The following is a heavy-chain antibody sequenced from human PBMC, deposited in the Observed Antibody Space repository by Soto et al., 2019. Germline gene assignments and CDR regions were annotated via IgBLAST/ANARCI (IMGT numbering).Heavy chain of an antibody. CDR1: GFTFSRYA. CDR2: INHDSGTI. Sequence: EVQLVESGGGLVQPGGSLRLSCAASGFTFSRYAMNWVRQAPGKGLEWVSYINHDSGTIYYADSVKGRFTISRDNANNLLSRQMNSLRAEDTAVYYCARDRGYTGYDFAYWGQGTLVTVSS. CDR3: ARDRGYTGYDFAY. V-gene: IGHV3-48*01. D-gene: IGHD5-12*01. J-gene: IGHJ4*02.